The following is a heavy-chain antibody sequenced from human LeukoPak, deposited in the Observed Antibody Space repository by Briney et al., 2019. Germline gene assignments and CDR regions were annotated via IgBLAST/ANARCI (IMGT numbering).Heavy chain of an antibody. V-gene: IGHV1-69*13. CDR2: IIPIFGTA. Sequence: ASVKVSCKASGGTFSSYAISWVRQAPGQGLEWMGGIIPIFGTANYAQKFRGRVTITADESTSTAYMELSSLRSEDTAVYYCAREDYYDSSGYYGGGAFDIWGQGTMVTVSS. CDR3: AREDYYDSSGYYGGGAFDI. CDR1: GGTFSSYA. D-gene: IGHD3-22*01. J-gene: IGHJ3*02.